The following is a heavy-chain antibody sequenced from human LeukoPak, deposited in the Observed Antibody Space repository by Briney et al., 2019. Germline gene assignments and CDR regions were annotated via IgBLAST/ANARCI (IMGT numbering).Heavy chain of an antibody. D-gene: IGHD3-3*01. CDR1: GGSISSYY. Sequence: PSETLSLTCTVSGGSISSYYWSWIRQPPGKGLEWIGYIYYSGSTNYNPSLKSRVTISVDTSKNQFSLKLSSVTAADTAVYYCATDDSWSGYYSIDAFDIWGQGTMVTVSS. CDR2: IYYSGST. J-gene: IGHJ3*02. V-gene: IGHV4-59*01. CDR3: ATDDSWSGYYSIDAFDI.